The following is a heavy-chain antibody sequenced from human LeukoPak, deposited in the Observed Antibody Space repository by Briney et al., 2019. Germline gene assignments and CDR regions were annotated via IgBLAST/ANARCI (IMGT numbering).Heavy chain of an antibody. D-gene: IGHD4-17*01. Sequence: PSETLSLTCTVSGGSISGYFWSWIRQPPGKGLERIGYIHYSGSTNYNPSLKSRVTISVDTSKNHFSLKLSSVTAADTAVYYCAKRAARTFMGYGDFNWFDPWGQGTLVTVSS. CDR3: AKRAARTFMGYGDFNWFDP. CDR2: IHYSGST. V-gene: IGHV4-59*01. CDR1: GGSISGYF. J-gene: IGHJ5*02.